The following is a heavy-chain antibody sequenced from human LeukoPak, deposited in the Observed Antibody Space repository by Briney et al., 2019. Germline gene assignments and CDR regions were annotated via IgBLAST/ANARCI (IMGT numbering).Heavy chain of an antibody. CDR3: ANQISTGY. CDR2: ISYDGSNK. CDR1: GFTFSSYG. D-gene: IGHD2-2*01. Sequence: PGGSLRLSCAASGFTFSSYGLHCVRQAPGKGLEWVAVISYDGSNKYYADSVKGRFTIPRDNSKNTLYLQMNSLRAEDTAVYYCANQISTGYWGQGTPVTVSS. V-gene: IGHV3-30*18. J-gene: IGHJ4*02.